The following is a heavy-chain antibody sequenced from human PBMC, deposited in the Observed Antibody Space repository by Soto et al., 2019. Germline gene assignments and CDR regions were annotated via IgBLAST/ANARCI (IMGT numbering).Heavy chain of an antibody. J-gene: IGHJ6*02. D-gene: IGHD5-12*01. CDR3: AKDSGEERWLQFPYYYYGMDV. Sequence: HPGGSLRLSCAASGFTFDDYAMHWVRQAPGKGLEWVSLISWDGGSTYYADSVKGRFTISRDNSKNSLYLQMNSLRAEDTALYYCAKDSGEERWLQFPYYYYGMDVWGQGTTVTVSS. CDR1: GFTFDDYA. CDR2: ISWDGGST. V-gene: IGHV3-43D*04.